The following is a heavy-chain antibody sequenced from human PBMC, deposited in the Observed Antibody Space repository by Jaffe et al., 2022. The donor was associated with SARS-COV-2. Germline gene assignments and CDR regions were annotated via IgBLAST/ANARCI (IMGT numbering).Heavy chain of an antibody. J-gene: IGHJ4*02. V-gene: IGHV3-48*03. CDR1: GFTFSSYE. D-gene: IGHD3-10*01. CDR3: ARVSFYWRGYFDY. CDR2: ISSSGSTI. Sequence: EVQLVESGGGLVQPGGSLRLSCAASGFTFSSYEMNWVRQAPGKGLEWVSYISSSGSTIYYADSVKGRFTISRDNAKNSLYLQMNSLRAEDTAVYYCARVSFYWRGYFDYWGQGTLVTVSS.